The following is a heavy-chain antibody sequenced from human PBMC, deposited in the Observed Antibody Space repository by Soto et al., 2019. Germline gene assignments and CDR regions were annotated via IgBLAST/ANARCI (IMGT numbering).Heavy chain of an antibody. CDR3: ARVEYSSSLDYYGMDV. CDR1: GYTFTGYY. Sequence: ASVKVSCKASGYTFTGYYMHWVRQAPGQGLEWMGWINPNSGGTNYAQKFQGWVTMTRDTSISTAYMELSRLRSDDTAVYYCARVEYSSSLDYYGMDVWGQGTTVTVSS. D-gene: IGHD6-6*01. J-gene: IGHJ6*02. CDR2: INPNSGGT. V-gene: IGHV1-2*04.